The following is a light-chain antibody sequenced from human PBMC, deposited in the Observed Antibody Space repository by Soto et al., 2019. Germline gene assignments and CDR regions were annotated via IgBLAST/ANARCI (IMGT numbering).Light chain of an antibody. Sequence: EIVLTQSPATLSLSPGERATLSCRASQSVSNNYLAWYQQKPGQAPRLLIYGASNRATGTPDRFSGSGSGTDFTLIISRLEPEDFAVYYCQQYGSSGTFGQGTKVEIK. CDR1: QSVSNNY. J-gene: IGKJ1*01. CDR2: GAS. CDR3: QQYGSSGT. V-gene: IGKV3-20*01.